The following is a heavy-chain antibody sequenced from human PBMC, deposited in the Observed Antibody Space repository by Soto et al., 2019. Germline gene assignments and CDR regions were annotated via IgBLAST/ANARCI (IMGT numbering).Heavy chain of an antibody. CDR2: IKQDGSEK. J-gene: IGHJ3*02. CDR3: VRGGRRSGSYADAFDI. CDR1: GFTSSTYW. V-gene: IGHV3-7*03. Sequence: EVQLVESGGGLVQPGGSLRLSCAASGFTSSTYWMSWVRQAPGKGLEWVANIKQDGSEKYYVDSVKGRFTISRDNAKNSLYLQMNSLRAEDTAVYYCVRGGRRSGSYADAFDIWGQGTMVTVSS. D-gene: IGHD1-26*01.